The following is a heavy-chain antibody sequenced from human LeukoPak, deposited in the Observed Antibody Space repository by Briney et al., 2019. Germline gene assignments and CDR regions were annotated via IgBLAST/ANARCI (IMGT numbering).Heavy chain of an antibody. J-gene: IGHJ4*02. Sequence: PGGSLRLYCAASGFTFSDYYMSWIRQAPGKGLEWVSYISSSSSYTNYADSVKGRSTVSRDNAKNSLYLQMNSLRAEDTAVYYCARFTGDLRNWGQGTLVTVSS. CDR3: ARFTGDLRN. CDR2: ISSSSSYT. V-gene: IGHV3-11*03. CDR1: GFTFSDYY. D-gene: IGHD7-27*01.